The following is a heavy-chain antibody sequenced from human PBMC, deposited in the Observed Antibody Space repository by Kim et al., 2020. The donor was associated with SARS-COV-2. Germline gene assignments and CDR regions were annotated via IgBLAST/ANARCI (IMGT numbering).Heavy chain of an antibody. D-gene: IGHD6-25*01. V-gene: IGHV1-3*01. CDR3: ARDHPLAAGPFDY. CDR1: GYTFTSYA. Sequence: ASVKVSCKASGYTFTSYAMHWVRQAPGQRLEWMGWINAGNGNTKYSQKFQGRVTITRDTSASTAYMELSSLRSEDTAVYYCARDHPLAAGPFDYWGQGTLVTVSS. CDR2: INAGNGNT. J-gene: IGHJ4*02.